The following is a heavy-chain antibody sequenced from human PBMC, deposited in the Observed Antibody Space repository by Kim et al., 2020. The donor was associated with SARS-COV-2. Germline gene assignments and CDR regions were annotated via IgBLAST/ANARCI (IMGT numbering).Heavy chain of an antibody. CDR3: ARGYCGSTSCYHLYYYGLDV. Sequence: GGSLRHSCVASGFNFDLYGMSWVRQAPGKGLEWVSGITWNGDSTDYADSVKGRFTISRDNVKNTLFLQMNSLGAEDTAFYFCARGYCGSTSCYHLYYYGLDVWGQGTTVTVSS. CDR2: ITWNGDST. D-gene: IGHD2-2*01. J-gene: IGHJ6*02. CDR1: GFNFDLYG. V-gene: IGHV3-20*04.